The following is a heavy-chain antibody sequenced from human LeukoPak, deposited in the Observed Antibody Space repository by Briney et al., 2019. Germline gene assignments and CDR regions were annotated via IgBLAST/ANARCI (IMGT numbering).Heavy chain of an antibody. J-gene: IGHJ5*02. CDR3: ARGGGQERYCSSTSCSPRWFDP. V-gene: IGHV3-9*01. D-gene: IGHD2-2*01. CDR1: GFTFDDYA. CDR2: ISWNSGSI. Sequence: GRSLRLSCAASGFTFDDYAMHWVRQAPGKGLEWVSGISWNSGSISYADSVKGRFTISRDNAKNSLYLQMNSLRAEDTAVYYCARGGGQERYCSSTSCSPRWFDPWGQGTLVTVSS.